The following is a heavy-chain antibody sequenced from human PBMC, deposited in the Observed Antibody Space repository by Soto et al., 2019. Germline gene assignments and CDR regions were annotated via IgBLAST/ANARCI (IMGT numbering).Heavy chain of an antibody. CDR2: INPNSGVT. Sequence: QVQLVQSGAEVKKPGASVKVSCKASGYTFTGYYMHWVRQAPGQGLEWMGWINPNSGVTNYAQKFQGRVTMTRDTSISTAYMELSRLRSDDTAVYYCASGSKMPAGVDGYWGQGTLVTVSS. CDR1: GYTFTGYY. V-gene: IGHV1-2*02. D-gene: IGHD6-19*01. J-gene: IGHJ4*02. CDR3: ASGSKMPAGVDGY.